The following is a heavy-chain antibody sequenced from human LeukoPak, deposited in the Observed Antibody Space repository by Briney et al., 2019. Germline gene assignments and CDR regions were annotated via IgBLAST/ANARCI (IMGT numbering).Heavy chain of an antibody. D-gene: IGHD5-12*01. CDR2: ISGAGGRT. CDR3: ARARSYSGYDFDY. CDR1: GFTFVSYA. J-gene: IGHJ4*02. V-gene: IGHV3-23*01. Sequence: GGSLRLSCAASGFTFVSYAMNWVRQAPGKGLEWVSGISGAGGRTYYADSVKGRFTISRDNSKNTLYLQMNSLRAEDTAVYYCARARSYSGYDFDYWGQGTLVTVSS.